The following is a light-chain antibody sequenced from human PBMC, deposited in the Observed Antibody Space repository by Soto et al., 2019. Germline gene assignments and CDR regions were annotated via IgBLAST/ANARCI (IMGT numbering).Light chain of an antibody. V-gene: IGLV2-8*01. J-gene: IGLJ2*01. CDR2: AVT. Sequence: QSVLTQPPSASGSPGQSVTISCTGTSSDVGAYNYVSWYQQNPGKAPKPMIYAVTKRPSGVPDRFSGSKSGNTASLTVSGLQAEDEADYYCSSYAGSNNLLFGGGTKLTVL. CDR3: SSYAGSNNLL. CDR1: SSDVGAYNY.